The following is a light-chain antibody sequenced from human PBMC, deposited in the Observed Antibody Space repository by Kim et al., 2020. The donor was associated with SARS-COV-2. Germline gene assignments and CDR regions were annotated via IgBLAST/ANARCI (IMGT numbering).Light chain of an antibody. CDR1: SLRSYY. V-gene: IGLV3-19*01. CDR3: MSRGTSGAVV. J-gene: IGLJ2*01. Sequence: SSELTQDPAVSVALGQTVRITCRGDSLRSYYATWYQQKAGQAPALVVYGKNNRPSGIPDRFSGSSSGNTASLTITGAQADDEADYYCMSRGTSGAVVFGVGTRLTFL. CDR2: GKN.